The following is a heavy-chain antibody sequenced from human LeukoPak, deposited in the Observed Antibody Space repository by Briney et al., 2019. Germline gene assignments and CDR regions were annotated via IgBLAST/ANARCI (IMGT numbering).Heavy chain of an antibody. CDR2: ISAYNGNT. Sequence: ASVKVSCKASGYTFTSYGISWVRQAPGQGLEWMGWISAYNGNTNYAQKLQGRVTTTTDTSTSTAYMELRSLRSDDTAVYYCARGTGEGYTYGRYYFDYWGQGTLVTVSS. J-gene: IGHJ4*02. V-gene: IGHV1-18*01. D-gene: IGHD5-18*01. CDR3: ARGTGEGYTYGRYYFDY. CDR1: GYTFTSYG.